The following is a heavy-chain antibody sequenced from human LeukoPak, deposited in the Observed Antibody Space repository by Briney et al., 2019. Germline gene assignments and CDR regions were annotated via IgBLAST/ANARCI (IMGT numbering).Heavy chain of an antibody. CDR3: ARGEYGLFDY. Sequence: SETLSLTCTISGGSISGGSYYWSWIRQPPGKGLEWIGYIYYSGSTKYNLSLKSRVTISVDTSKNQLSLKLSSVTAADTAVYYCARGEYGLFDYWGQGTLVTVSS. CDR1: GGSISGGSYY. J-gene: IGHJ4*02. D-gene: IGHD2/OR15-2a*01. CDR2: IYYSGST. V-gene: IGHV4-61*01.